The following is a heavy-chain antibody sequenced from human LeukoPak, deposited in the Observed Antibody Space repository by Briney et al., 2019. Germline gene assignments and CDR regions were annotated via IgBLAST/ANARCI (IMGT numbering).Heavy chain of an antibody. CDR3: AAHDYGDYWFDP. Sequence: ASVKVSCKASGYTLTGYYLHWVRQAPGQGREWMGWINPNSGGTNYAQKFQGRVTMTRDTSISTAYMELSRLRSDDTAVYYCAAHDYGDYWFDPWGQGALVTVSS. V-gene: IGHV1-2*02. D-gene: IGHD4-17*01. CDR2: INPNSGGT. CDR1: GYTLTGYY. J-gene: IGHJ5*02.